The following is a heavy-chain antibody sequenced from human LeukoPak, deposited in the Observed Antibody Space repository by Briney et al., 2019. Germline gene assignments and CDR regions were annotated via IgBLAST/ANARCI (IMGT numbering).Heavy chain of an antibody. CDR3: ARDLDDINTLPPLFQY. D-gene: IGHD3/OR15-3a*01. CDR1: GFTFSSYA. Sequence: GRSLRLSCAASGFTFSSYAMHWVRQAPDKGLEWVSAISGSGTPTYYTDSVRGRFTISRDNSKNTVDLQLNNLRAEDTAVYFCARDLDDINTLPPLFQYWGQGTLVIVSS. V-gene: IGHV3-23*01. CDR2: ISGSGTPT. J-gene: IGHJ1*01.